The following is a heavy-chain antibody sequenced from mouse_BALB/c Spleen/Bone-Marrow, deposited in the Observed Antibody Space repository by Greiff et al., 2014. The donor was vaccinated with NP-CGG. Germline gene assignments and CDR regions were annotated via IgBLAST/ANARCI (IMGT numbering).Heavy chain of an antibody. V-gene: IGHV5-2*01. CDR3: ARHRYDYDGAMDY. CDR1: EYEFPSHD. CDR2: INSDGGST. J-gene: IGHJ4*01. D-gene: IGHD2-4*01. Sequence: DVQLVESGGGLVQPGESLKLSCESDEYEFPSHDMSWVRKTPERRLELVAAINSDGGSTYYPDTMERRFIISRDNTKKTLYLQISSLRSEDTALYYCARHRYDYDGAMDYWGQGTSVTVSS.